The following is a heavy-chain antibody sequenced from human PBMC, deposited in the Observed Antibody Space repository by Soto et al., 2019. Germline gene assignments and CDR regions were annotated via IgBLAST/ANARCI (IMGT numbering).Heavy chain of an antibody. V-gene: IGHV2-26*01. CDR3: ARHGRGVGARPLDY. J-gene: IGHJ4*02. CDR1: GFSLSNARMG. CDR2: IFSNDAK. Sequence: QVTLKESGPVLVKPTETLTLTCTVSGFSLSNARMGVTWIRQPPGKALEWLAHIFSNDAKSYSTSLKSRLTISKDTSKSQVDLTMTNMDPVDTATYYCARHGRGVGARPLDYWGQGTLVTVSS. D-gene: IGHD1-26*01.